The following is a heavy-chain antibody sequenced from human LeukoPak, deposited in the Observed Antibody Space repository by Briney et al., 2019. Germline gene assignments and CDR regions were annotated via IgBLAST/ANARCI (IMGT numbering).Heavy chain of an antibody. V-gene: IGHV3-23*01. Sequence: PGGSLRLSCAASGFTFSSYGMSWVRQAPGKGLEWVSTFSGRGGRTYYADSVKGRFTISRDNSQNRLYLQMNSLRAEDTAVYYCAKRFMDGNYGLGWGYYYYYGMDVWGQGTTVTVSS. J-gene: IGHJ6*02. D-gene: IGHD4-17*01. CDR1: GFTFSSYG. CDR2: FSGRGGRT. CDR3: AKRFMDGNYGLGWGYYYYYGMDV.